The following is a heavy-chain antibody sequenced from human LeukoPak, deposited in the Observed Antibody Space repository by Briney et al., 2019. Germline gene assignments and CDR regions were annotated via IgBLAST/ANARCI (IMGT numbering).Heavy chain of an antibody. CDR2: IYTSGST. CDR3: ARYRGGCSSTSCYWNWFDP. CDR1: GGSISSGSYY. V-gene: IGHV4-61*02. Sequence: SQTLSLTCTVSGGSISSGSYYWSWIRQPAGKGLEWIGRIYTSGSTNYNPSLKSRVTISVATSKNQFSLKLSSVTAADTAVYYCARYRGGCSSTSCYWNWFDPWGQGTLVTVSS. D-gene: IGHD2-2*01. J-gene: IGHJ5*02.